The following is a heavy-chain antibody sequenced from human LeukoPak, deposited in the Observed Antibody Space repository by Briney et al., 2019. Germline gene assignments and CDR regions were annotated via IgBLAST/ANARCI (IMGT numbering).Heavy chain of an antibody. V-gene: IGHV1-46*01. CDR1: GYTFTSHY. J-gene: IGHJ5*02. CDR2: INPSGGST. CDR3: ARDLATVGANPLNWFDP. Sequence: GASVKVSCKASGYTFTSHYMHWVRQAPGQGREWMGIINPSGGSTSYAQKFQGRVTMTRDTSTSTVYMELSSLRSEDTAVYYCARDLATVGANPLNWFDPWGQGTLVTVSS. D-gene: IGHD1-26*01.